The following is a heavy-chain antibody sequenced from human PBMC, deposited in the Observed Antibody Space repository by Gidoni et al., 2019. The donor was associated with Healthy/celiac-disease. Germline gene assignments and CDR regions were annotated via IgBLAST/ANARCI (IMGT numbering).Heavy chain of an antibody. CDR3: ARARIVGRAFDI. D-gene: IGHD2-15*01. CDR1: GGSFSGYY. J-gene: IGHJ3*02. CDR2: INHSGST. Sequence: QVQLQQWGAGLLKPSETLSLTCAVYGGSFSGYYWSWIRQPPGKGLEWIGEINHSGSTNYNPSLKSRVTISVDTSKNQFSLKLSSVTAADTAVYYCARARIVGRAFDIWGQGTMVTVSS. V-gene: IGHV4-34*01.